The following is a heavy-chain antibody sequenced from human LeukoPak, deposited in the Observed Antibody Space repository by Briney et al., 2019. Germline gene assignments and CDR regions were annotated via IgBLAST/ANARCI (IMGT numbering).Heavy chain of an antibody. V-gene: IGHV3-48*01. CDR3: ARTRPGYSYGYVGY. D-gene: IGHD5-18*01. CDR2: IGIDSGNT. CDR1: GFTFSDYS. J-gene: IGHJ4*02. Sequence: PGGSLRLSCAASGFTFSDYSMNWVRQAPGKGLEWISYIGIDSGNTNYADSVKGRFTISGDKAKNSLYLQMNSLRVEDTAVYYCARTRPGYSYGYVGYWGQGTLVTVSS.